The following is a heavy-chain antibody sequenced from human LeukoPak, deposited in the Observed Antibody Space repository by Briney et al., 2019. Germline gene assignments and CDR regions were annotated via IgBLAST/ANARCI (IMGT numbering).Heavy chain of an antibody. V-gene: IGHV4-4*07. CDR1: GGSISSYY. CDR2: IYTSGST. CDR3: ARRVLTYYYDSSWFQH. Sequence: PSETLSLTCTVSGGSISSYYWSWIRQPAGKGLEWIGRIYTSGSTNYNPSLKSRVTMSVDTSKNQFSLKLSSVTAADTAVYYCARRVLTYYYDSSWFQHWGQGTLVTVSS. D-gene: IGHD3-22*01. J-gene: IGHJ1*01.